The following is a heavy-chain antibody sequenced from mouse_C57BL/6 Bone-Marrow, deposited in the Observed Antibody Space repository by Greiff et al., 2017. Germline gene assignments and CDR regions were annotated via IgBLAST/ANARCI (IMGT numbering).Heavy chain of an antibody. D-gene: IGHD2-5*01. CDR2: IYPGDGDT. CDR1: GYAFSSSW. CDR3: ARCSYSNYDY. J-gene: IGHJ2*01. Sequence: SGPELVKPGASVKISCKASGYAFSSSWMNWVKQRPGKGLEWIGRIYPGDGDTNYNGKFKGKATLTADKSSSTAYMQLSSLTSEDSAVYFCARCSYSNYDYRGQGTTLTVSS. V-gene: IGHV1-82*01.